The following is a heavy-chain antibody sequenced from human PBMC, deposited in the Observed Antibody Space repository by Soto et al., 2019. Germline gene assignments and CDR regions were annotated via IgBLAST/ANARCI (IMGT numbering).Heavy chain of an antibody. D-gene: IGHD6-19*01. V-gene: IGHV3-23*01. CDR2: ISGSGGST. Sequence: GGSLRLSCAASGFTFSSYAMSWVRQAPGKGLEWVSAISGSGGSTYYADSVKGRFTISRDNSKNTLYLQMNSLRPEDTAVYYCAQIPSVYSRGLFRDYWGQGTLVTVSS. CDR1: GFTFSSYA. J-gene: IGHJ4*02. CDR3: AQIPSVYSRGLFRDY.